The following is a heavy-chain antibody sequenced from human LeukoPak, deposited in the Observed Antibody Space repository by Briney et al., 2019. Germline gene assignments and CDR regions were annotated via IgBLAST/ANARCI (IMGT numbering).Heavy chain of an antibody. D-gene: IGHD2-2*01. V-gene: IGHV3-11*04. Sequence: PGGSLRLSCAASGLTFSDYYMSWIRQAPGKGLEWVSYIRSSGSTIYYADSVEGRFNISRDNAKNSLYLQMTCLRAEDTAVYYCARVDCSSTSCYEFDYWGQGTLVTVSS. CDR3: ARVDCSSTSCYEFDY. CDR1: GLTFSDYY. J-gene: IGHJ4*02. CDR2: IRSSGSTI.